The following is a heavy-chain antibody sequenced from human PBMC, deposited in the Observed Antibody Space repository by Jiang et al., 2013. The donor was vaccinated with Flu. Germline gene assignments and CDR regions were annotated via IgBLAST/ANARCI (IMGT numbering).Heavy chain of an antibody. Sequence: LESGGGLVQPGGSLRLSCAASGFTFSSYAMSWVRQAPGKGLEWVSSITGGGAYTYYGDSVKGRFTISRDNSKDTLYLQMNSLRAEDTAVYYCAKGRYLDWLSDDFWGQGTLVTVSS. CDR2: ITGGGAYT. J-gene: IGHJ4*02. D-gene: IGHD3-9*01. V-gene: IGHV3-23*01. CDR1: GFTFSSYA. CDR3: AKGRYLDWLSDDF.